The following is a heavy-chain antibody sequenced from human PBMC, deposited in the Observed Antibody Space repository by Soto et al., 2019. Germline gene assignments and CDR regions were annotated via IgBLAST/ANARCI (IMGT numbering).Heavy chain of an antibody. CDR3: ARAATWSHHSAY. D-gene: IGHD3-16*02. J-gene: IGHJ4*02. CDR1: GYAFTSYG. CDR2: IAHHSGST. Sequence: QVRLVQSGPEVKKPGASVRVSCMTSGYAFTSYGVTWVRQVPGQGLEWMGRIAHHSGSTTYLPKLQGRVTITADPSTQTAYMKLTSLSSDDTGIDYCARAATWSHHSAYWGQGTVVTVSA. V-gene: IGHV1-18*04.